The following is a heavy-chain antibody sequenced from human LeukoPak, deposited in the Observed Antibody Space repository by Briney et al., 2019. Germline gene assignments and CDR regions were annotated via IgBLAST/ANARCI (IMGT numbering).Heavy chain of an antibody. D-gene: IGHD5-12*01. V-gene: IGHV4-4*07. J-gene: IGHJ4*02. CDR3: ARVYSGYDLPGSLANYYFDY. CDR2: FYSGGST. CDR1: GGSISRYY. Sequence: SETLSLTCTVSGGSISRYYWSWIRQPAGKGLERIGRFYSGGSTDYNPSLKSRVTMSVDTSKNQFSLKLSSVTAADTAVYYCARVYSGYDLPGSLANYYFDYWGQGTLVTVSS.